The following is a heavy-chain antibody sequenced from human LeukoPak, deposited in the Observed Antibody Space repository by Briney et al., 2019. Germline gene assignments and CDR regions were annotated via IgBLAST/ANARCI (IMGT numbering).Heavy chain of an antibody. V-gene: IGHV3-73*01. Sequence: GGSLKLSCAASGFTFSDSAMHWVRQASGKGLEWLGRIRTQANNDATAYGASVKGGFIISRDDSRNTAYLQMNSLKTEDTAVYYCAGDYNSLTGLNYWGQGTLVTVSS. J-gene: IGHJ4*02. CDR2: IRTQANNDAT. D-gene: IGHD3-9*01. CDR1: GFTFSDSA. CDR3: AGDYNSLTGLNY.